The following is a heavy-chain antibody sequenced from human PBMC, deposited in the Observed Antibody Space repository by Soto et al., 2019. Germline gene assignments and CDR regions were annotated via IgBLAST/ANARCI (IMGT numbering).Heavy chain of an antibody. CDR1: GYIFTSYV. Sequence: AASVKVSCKASGYIFTSYVIHWVRQAPGQRLEWMGWINAGNGNTKYSQKFQGRVTITSDTSASTAYMELSSLTSEDTAVYYCVRGNNYFDPWGQGILVTVSS. CDR3: VRGNNYFDP. J-gene: IGHJ5*02. V-gene: IGHV1-3*01. CDR2: INAGNGNT.